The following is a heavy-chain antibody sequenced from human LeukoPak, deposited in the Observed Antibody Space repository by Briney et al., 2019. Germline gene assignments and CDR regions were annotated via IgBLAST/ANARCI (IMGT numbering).Heavy chain of an antibody. Sequence: GGSLRHSCAASGFTFDDYTMHWVRQGPGKGLEWVSLISWDGGSKYYADSVKGRFTISRDNSKNSLYLQINSLRTEDTALYYCAKDAIEGSFDYWGQGTLVTVSS. V-gene: IGHV3-43*01. J-gene: IGHJ4*02. D-gene: IGHD3-22*01. CDR3: AKDAIEGSFDY. CDR2: ISWDGGSK. CDR1: GFTFDDYT.